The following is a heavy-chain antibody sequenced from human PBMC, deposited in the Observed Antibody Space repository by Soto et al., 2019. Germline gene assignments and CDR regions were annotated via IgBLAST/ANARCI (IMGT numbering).Heavy chain of an antibody. CDR3: AHGEYSSSSFFFDI. CDR1: GFPPSTIGVG. J-gene: IGHJ3*02. CDR2: IYWDDDK. Sequence: QITLKESGPTLVNPTQPLTLPCTSSGFPPSTIGVGVGWFRTPPGKALEWLELIYWDDDKRYSPSLKSRPTITKDTSKNQVVLTMTNMDPVDTATYYCAHGEYSSSSFFFDIWGQGTMVTVSS. D-gene: IGHD6-6*01. V-gene: IGHV2-5*02.